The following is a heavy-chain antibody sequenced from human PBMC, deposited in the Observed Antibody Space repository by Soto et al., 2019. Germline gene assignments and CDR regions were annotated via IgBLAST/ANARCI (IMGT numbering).Heavy chain of an antibody. Sequence: PGGSLRLSCAASGFTFSNAWMNWVRQAPGKGLEWVGRIKSKTDGGTTDYAAPVKGRFTISRDDSKNTLYLQMNSLKTEDTAVYYCTTDFISGYYEPDYYYGMDVWGQGTTVTVSS. CDR2: IKSKTDGGTT. CDR3: TTDFISGYYEPDYYYGMDV. V-gene: IGHV3-15*07. J-gene: IGHJ6*02. CDR1: GFTFSNAW. D-gene: IGHD3-22*01.